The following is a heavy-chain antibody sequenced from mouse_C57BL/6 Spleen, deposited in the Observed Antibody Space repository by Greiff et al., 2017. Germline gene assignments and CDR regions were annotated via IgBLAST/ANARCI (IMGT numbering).Heavy chain of an antibody. CDR2: ISDGGSYT. V-gene: IGHV5-4*01. D-gene: IGHD2-3*01. Sequence: EVHLVESGGGLVKPGGSLKLSCAASGFNFSSYAMYWVRQTPEKRLEWVATISDGGSYTHYPDNVKGRITISRDNAKNHLYLQMSHLKSADTAMYYCAREDDMAYWGQETLVTVSA. CDR3: AREDDMAY. CDR1: GFNFSSYA. J-gene: IGHJ3*01.